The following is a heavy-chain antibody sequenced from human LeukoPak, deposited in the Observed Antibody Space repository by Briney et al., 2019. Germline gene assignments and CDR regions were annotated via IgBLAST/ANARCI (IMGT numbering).Heavy chain of an antibody. D-gene: IGHD6-6*01. V-gene: IGHV3-30*18. CDR2: ISYDGSNK. Sequence: PGGSLRLSCAASGFTFSSYGMHWIRQAPGKGLEWVAVISYDGSNKYYADSVKGRFTISRDNSKNALYLQMNSLRAEDTAVYYCAKVGSIAARPHDYWGQGTLVTVSS. CDR1: GFTFSSYG. CDR3: AKVGSIAARPHDY. J-gene: IGHJ4*02.